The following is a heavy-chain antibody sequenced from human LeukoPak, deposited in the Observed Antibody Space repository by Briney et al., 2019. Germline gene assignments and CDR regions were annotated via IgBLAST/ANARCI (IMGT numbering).Heavy chain of an antibody. CDR3: ARTTGTRGYFDY. CDR1: GFTFPSYG. J-gene: IGHJ4*02. Sequence: GGSLRLSCAASGFTFPSYGMSWVRQAPGKGLEWVSTLSGSGGSTYYADSVKGRFTISRDNSKNTLYVQMNSLRAEDTAVYYCARTTGTRGYFDYWGQGTLVTVSS. CDR2: LSGSGGST. D-gene: IGHD1-1*01. V-gene: IGHV3-23*01.